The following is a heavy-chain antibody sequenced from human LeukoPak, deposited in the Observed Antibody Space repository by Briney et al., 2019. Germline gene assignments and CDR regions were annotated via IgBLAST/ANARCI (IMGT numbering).Heavy chain of an antibody. CDR2: IYPRDSDT. J-gene: IGHJ4*02. D-gene: IGHD3-3*01. Sequence: GESLKISRKGSGYSFTSYWIGWVRQMPGKGLELMGIIYPRDSDTRYSPSFQGQVTISADKSITTTYLQWSGLKASDTAMYYCARLNDFWSGYLKYYFDYWGQGTLVTVSS. V-gene: IGHV5-51*01. CDR3: ARLNDFWSGYLKYYFDY. CDR1: GYSFTSYW.